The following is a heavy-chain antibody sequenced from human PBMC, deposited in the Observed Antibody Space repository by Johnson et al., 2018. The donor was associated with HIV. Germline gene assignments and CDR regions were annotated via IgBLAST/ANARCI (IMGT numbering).Heavy chain of an antibody. V-gene: IGHV3-11*04. CDR3: AKSLPGYDAFDI. J-gene: IGHJ3*02. Sequence: VQLVESGGGLVKPGGSLRLFCAASGFTFSDYYMNWIRQTPGKGLEWVSYISSGGNTIYYADSVKGRFTISRDNAKNSLYLQMNSLRAEDTAVYYCAKSLPGYDAFDIWCQGTMVTVSS. CDR1: GFTFSDYY. D-gene: IGHD5-12*01. CDR2: ISSGGNTI.